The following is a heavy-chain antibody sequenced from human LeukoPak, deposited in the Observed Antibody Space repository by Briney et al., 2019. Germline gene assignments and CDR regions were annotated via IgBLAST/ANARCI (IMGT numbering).Heavy chain of an antibody. CDR3: ARMANLDY. Sequence: PGGSLRLSCAASGFTFSNNWMSWVRQAPGKGPEWVASIEQDGIDKYYVDSVKGRFTISRDNANNSLYLQMNSLRAEDTAVYYCARMANLDYWGQGTLVTVSS. CDR2: IEQDGIDK. CDR1: GFTFSNNW. J-gene: IGHJ4*02. D-gene: IGHD5-24*01. V-gene: IGHV3-7*04.